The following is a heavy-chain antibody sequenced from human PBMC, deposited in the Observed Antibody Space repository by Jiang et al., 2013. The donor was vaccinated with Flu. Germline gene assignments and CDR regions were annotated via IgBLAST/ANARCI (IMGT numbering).Heavy chain of an antibody. J-gene: IGHJ4*02. CDR3: ARRHIVVVTAIPAGVPVDFDY. Sequence: GLVKPSETLSLTCTVSGGSISSSSYYWGWIRQPPGKGLEWIGSIYYSGSTYYNPSLKSRVTISVDTSKNQFSLKLSSVTAADTAVYYRARRHIVVVTAIPAGVPVDFDYWGQGTLVTVSS. CDR2: IYYSGST. CDR1: GGSISSSSYY. V-gene: IGHV4-39*01. D-gene: IGHD2-21*02.